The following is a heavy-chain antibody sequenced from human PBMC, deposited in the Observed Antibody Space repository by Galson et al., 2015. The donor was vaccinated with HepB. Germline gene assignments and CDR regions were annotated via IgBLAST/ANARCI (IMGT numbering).Heavy chain of an antibody. V-gene: IGHV5-10-1*01. CDR2: IDPSDSYT. J-gene: IGHJ5*02. CDR1: GYSFTSYW. D-gene: IGHD2-15*01. CDR3: ARGDCSGGSCYANWFDP. Sequence: QSGAEVKKPGESLRISCKGSGYSFTSYWISWVRQMPGKGLEWMGRIDPSDSYTNYSPSFQGHVTISADKSISTAYLQWSSLKASDTAMYYCARGDCSGGSCYANWFDPWGQGTLVTVSS.